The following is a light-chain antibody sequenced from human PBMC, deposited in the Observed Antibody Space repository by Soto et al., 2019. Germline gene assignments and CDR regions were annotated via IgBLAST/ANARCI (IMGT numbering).Light chain of an antibody. Sequence: DIQMTQYPNSLSASVGDRVTIICGASQSVSTRLAWYQQTPGKAPKVLIYDASSWAGGVPSRFTGSGSGTDFTFTIISLQPEDIATYYCQQYDYLPLTFGGVTNVDIK. CDR3: QQYDYLPLT. CDR2: DAS. J-gene: IGKJ4*01. V-gene: IGKV1-5*02. CDR1: QSVSTR.